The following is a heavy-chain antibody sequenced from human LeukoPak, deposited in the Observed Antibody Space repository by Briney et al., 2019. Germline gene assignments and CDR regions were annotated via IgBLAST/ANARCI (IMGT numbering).Heavy chain of an antibody. CDR1: GYTFTSYD. D-gene: IGHD3-22*01. V-gene: IGHV1-8*03. CDR3: ARARDSSGYYDY. CDR2: MNPNSGNT. Sequence: ASVKVSCKASGYTFTSYDINWLRQATGQGLEWMGWMNPNSGNTGYAQKFQGRVTITRNTSISTAYMELSSLRSEDTAVYYCARARDSSGYYDYWGQGTLVTVSS. J-gene: IGHJ4*02.